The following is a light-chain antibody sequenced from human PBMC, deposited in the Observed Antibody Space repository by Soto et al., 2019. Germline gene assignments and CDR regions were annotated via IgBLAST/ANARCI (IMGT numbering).Light chain of an antibody. Sequence: EIGLTQSPATLSLSPGDRATLSCRASQSVSRYLAWYQQKPGQAPRLLIHDTSTRATGVPDTFSGSGSGTEFTRTFSSLEPEDSAMYYCQQRFSWPPTFGGGTHVEIK. J-gene: IGKJ4*01. CDR3: QQRFSWPPT. CDR1: QSVSRY. CDR2: DTS. V-gene: IGKV3-11*01.